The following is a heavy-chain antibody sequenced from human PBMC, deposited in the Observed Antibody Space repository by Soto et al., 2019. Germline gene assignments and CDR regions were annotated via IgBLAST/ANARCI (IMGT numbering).Heavy chain of an antibody. CDR1: GYTFTSYG. CDR2: ISAYSGNT. V-gene: IGHV1-18*04. Sequence: ASVKVSCKASGYTFTSYGISWVRQAPGQGLEWMGWISAYSGNTNYAQKLQGRVTMTTDTSTSTAYMELRSLRSDDTAVYYCAREQHWGFLGRQQSAGFDYWGQGTLVTVSS. D-gene: IGHD7-27*01. CDR3: AREQHWGFLGRQQSAGFDY. J-gene: IGHJ4*02.